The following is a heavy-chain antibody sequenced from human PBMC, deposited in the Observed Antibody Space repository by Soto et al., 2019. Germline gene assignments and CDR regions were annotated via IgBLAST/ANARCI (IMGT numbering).Heavy chain of an antibody. CDR1: GFTFSSYA. CDR3: AKAFAAKCSSTSCRGNFDY. Sequence: GGFLRLSCAASGFTFSSYAMSWVRQAPGKGLEWVSTISGSGGSTYYADSVKGRFTISRDNSKNTLYLQMNSLRAEDTAVYYCAKAFAAKCSSTSCRGNFDYWGQGTLVTVSS. CDR2: ISGSGGST. V-gene: IGHV3-23*01. J-gene: IGHJ4*02. D-gene: IGHD2-2*01.